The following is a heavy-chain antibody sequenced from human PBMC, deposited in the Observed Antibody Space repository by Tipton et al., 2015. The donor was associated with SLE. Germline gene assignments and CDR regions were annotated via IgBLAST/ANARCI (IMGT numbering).Heavy chain of an antibody. Sequence: TLSLTCAVYGGSFSGYYWRWIRQPPGKGLEWIGEINHSGSTNYNPSLKSRVTISVDTSKNQFSLKLSSVTAADTAVYYCARTEEGYCSGGSCYGYWGQGTLVTVSS. J-gene: IGHJ4*02. CDR3: ARTEEGYCSGGSCYGY. D-gene: IGHD2-15*01. V-gene: IGHV4-34*01. CDR1: GGSFSGYY. CDR2: INHSGST.